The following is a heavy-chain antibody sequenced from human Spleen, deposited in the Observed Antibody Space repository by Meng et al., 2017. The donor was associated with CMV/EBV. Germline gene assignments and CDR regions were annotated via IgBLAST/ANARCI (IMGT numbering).Heavy chain of an antibody. Sequence: LRLSCAISGATASSNTAAWNWIRQSPWRGLEWLGRTYYRSKWYNDYAESVKSRITINADTSKNQFSLHLYSVTPGDAAVYYCARDDVYGMDVWGQGTTVTVSS. CDR3: ARDDVYGMDV. CDR2: TYYRSKWYN. CDR1: GATASSNTAA. V-gene: IGHV6-1*01. J-gene: IGHJ6*02.